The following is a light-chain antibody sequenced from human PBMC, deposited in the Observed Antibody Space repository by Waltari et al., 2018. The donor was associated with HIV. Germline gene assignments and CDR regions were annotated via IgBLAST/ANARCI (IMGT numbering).Light chain of an antibody. Sequence: DLQVTQSPCFLAASIGDRVTITCGTPDDIINYFAWYPLTPGTAPRLLIYSASTLEGGVPSRVSGSGSGTDFTLTISSLQPEDFATYVCQQLLSSPITFVQGTRLE. CDR2: SAS. CDR3: QQLLSSPIT. J-gene: IGKJ5*01. CDR1: DDIINY. V-gene: IGKV1-9*01.